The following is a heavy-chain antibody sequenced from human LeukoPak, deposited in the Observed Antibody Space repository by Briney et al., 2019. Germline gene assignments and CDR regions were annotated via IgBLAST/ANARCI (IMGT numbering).Heavy chain of an antibody. Sequence: ASVKVSCKASGGTFSSYLFTWVRRAPGQGPEWMGGIIPMFGTSNYAQRFQGRVTMTADDSTSTAYMELSSLSSGDTAVYYCVRGLDTAMVTAFDYWGQGTLVTVSS. V-gene: IGHV1-69*13. CDR2: IIPMFGTS. CDR3: VRGLDTAMVTAFDY. CDR1: GGTFSSYL. J-gene: IGHJ4*02. D-gene: IGHD5-18*01.